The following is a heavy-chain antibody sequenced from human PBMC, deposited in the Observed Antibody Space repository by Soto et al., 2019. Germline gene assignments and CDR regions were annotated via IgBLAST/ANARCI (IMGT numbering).Heavy chain of an antibody. J-gene: IGHJ5*02. Sequence: QVQLQESGPGLVKPSETLSLTCTVSGGSISSYYWSWIRQPAGKGLEWIGRIYTSGSTNYNPSLKSRVTISVDASKNQFSLKLSSVTAADTAVYYCASRGYSYGWGFDPWGQGTLVTVSS. CDR1: GGSISSYY. V-gene: IGHV4-4*07. CDR2: IYTSGST. D-gene: IGHD5-18*01. CDR3: ASRGYSYGWGFDP.